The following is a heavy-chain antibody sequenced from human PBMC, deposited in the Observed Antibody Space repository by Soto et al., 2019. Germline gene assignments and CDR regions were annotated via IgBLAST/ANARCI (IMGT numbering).Heavy chain of an antibody. J-gene: IGHJ2*01. CDR1: GGSFSGYY. CDR2: INHSGST. V-gene: IGHV4-34*01. CDR3: ARCRGDGDNQHWYFDL. D-gene: IGHD3-10*01. Sequence: QVHLQQWGAGLLKPSETLSLTCAVYGGSFSGYYWSWIRQPPGMGVEWIGEINHSGSTNYNPALKSRVSISGGTSNNQFSLKLSSVTAADTAVYYCARCRGDGDNQHWYFDLWGRGTLVTVSS.